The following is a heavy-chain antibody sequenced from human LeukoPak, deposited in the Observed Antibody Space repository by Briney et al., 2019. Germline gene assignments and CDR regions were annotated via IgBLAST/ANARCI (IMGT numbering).Heavy chain of an antibody. J-gene: IGHJ4*02. CDR1: GFTFSSYW. D-gene: IGHD1-26*01. CDR2: IKHDGSEK. CDR3: ARDRYVGATTAGDSDS. Sequence: GGSLRLSCAASGFTFSSYWMSWVRQAPGKGLEWVANIKHDGSEKYYVDSVKGRFTISRDNAKNSLYLQMNSLRAEDTAVYYCARDRYVGATTAGDSDSWGQGTLVTVSS. V-gene: IGHV3-7*03.